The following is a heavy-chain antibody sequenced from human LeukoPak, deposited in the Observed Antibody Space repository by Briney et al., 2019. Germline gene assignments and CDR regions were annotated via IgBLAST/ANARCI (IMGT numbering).Heavy chain of an antibody. J-gene: IGHJ4*02. V-gene: IGHV4-34*01. CDR3: ARGLGYSYGRRAFDY. CDR2: INHSGST. Sequence: SETLSLTCAVYGGSFSGYYWSWIRQPPGKGLEWIGEINHSGSTNYNPSLKSRVTISVDTSKNQFPLKLSSVTAADTAVYYCARGLGYSYGRRAFDYWGQGTLVTVSS. D-gene: IGHD5-18*01. CDR1: GGSFSGYY.